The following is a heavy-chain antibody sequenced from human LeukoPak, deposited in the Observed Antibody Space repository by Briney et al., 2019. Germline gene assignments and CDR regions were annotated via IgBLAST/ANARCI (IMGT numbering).Heavy chain of an antibody. D-gene: IGHD6-19*01. CDR3: ASVASSGWYEMDY. V-gene: IGHV4-39*07. J-gene: IGHJ4*02. CDR2: IYYSGST. CDR1: GGSISSSSYY. Sequence: SETLSLTCTVSGGSISSSSYYWGWIRQPPGKGLEWIGSIYYSGSTYYNPSLKSRVTISVDTSKNQFSLKLSSVTAADTAVYYCASVASSGWYEMDYGGQGTLVTVSS.